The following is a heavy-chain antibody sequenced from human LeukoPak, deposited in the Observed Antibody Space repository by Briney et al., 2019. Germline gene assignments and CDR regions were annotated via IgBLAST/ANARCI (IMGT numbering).Heavy chain of an antibody. Sequence: GGSLRLSCVASAFSLNTYNMNWVRQAPGKGLEWVSSISYSGSYIYYADSVKGRFTISRDNAQNSLYLQMNSLRADDTAVYYCVRDRGTYRPIDYWGQGTLVAVSS. CDR1: AFSLNTYN. D-gene: IGHD1-26*01. CDR3: VRDRGTYRPIDY. CDR2: ISYSGSYI. V-gene: IGHV3-21*04. J-gene: IGHJ4*02.